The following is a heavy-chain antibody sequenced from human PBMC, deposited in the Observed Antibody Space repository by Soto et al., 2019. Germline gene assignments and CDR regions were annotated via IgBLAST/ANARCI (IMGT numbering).Heavy chain of an antibody. CDR1: GFAFTTFA. CDR2: IWYDGSNI. D-gene: IGHD6-19*01. CDR3: ARDNSGPPGHDGFDM. J-gene: IGHJ3*02. V-gene: IGHV3-33*01. Sequence: QVRLVESGGGVVQPGRSLRLSCEASGFAFTTFAMHWVRQCPGKGLEWLAIIWYDGSNIYYGDSVKGRFTISRDNSRNTLYLKINSLRVEERVVYYWARDNSGPPGHDGFDMGARGKMVPVSS.